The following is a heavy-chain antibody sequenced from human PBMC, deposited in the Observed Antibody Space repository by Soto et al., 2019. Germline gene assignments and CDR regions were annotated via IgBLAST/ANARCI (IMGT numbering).Heavy chain of an antibody. Sequence: PGGSLRLSCAASGFSISDYGMEWARQAPGKGLEWVALISYDGSNTYYADSVKGRFTISRDNSKDTLFLQMTGLRREDTAVYYCAKGAGDRLSLGMDVWGQGTTVTVSS. D-gene: IGHD1-26*01. J-gene: IGHJ6*02. CDR1: GFSISDYG. V-gene: IGHV3-30*18. CDR3: AKGAGDRLSLGMDV. CDR2: ISYDGSNT.